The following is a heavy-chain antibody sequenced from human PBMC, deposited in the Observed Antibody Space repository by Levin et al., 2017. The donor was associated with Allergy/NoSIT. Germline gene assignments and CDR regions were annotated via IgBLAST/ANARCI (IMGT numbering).Heavy chain of an antibody. Sequence: GGSLRLSCAASGFTFSNAWMSWVRQAPGKGLEWVGRIKSKTDGGTTDYAAPVKGRFTISRDDSKNTLYLQMYSLKTEDTAVYYCTVDHIVVVTATRQRDPFDYWGQGTLVTVSS. V-gene: IGHV3-15*01. CDR1: GFTFSNAW. D-gene: IGHD2-21*02. CDR3: TVDHIVVVTATRQRDPFDY. CDR2: IKSKTDGGTT. J-gene: IGHJ4*02.